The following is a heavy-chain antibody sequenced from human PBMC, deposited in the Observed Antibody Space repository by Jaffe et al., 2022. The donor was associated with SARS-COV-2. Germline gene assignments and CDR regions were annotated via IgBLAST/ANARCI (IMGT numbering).Heavy chain of an antibody. CDR2: LFGDDQT. V-gene: IGHV3-53*02. D-gene: IGHD3-9*01. CDR3: ASTATDDWPHEHDF. Sequence: EVQLVETGGGLTQPGGSLRLSCVVSGFTVKTKYMSWVRQAPGKRLECVSVLFGDDQTYYADSVKGRFTISRDYSKNTLYLQMNSLRVDDTAVYYCASTATDDWPHEHDFWGQGTLVIVSS. CDR1: GFTVKTKY. J-gene: IGHJ4*02.